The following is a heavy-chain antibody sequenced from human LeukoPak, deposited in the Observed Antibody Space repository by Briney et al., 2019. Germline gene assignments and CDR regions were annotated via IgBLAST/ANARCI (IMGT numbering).Heavy chain of an antibody. CDR3: ARGVVVPAATHDAFDI. CDR2: INPNSGGT. Sequence: GASVKVSCKASGYTFTGYYMHWVRQAPGQGLEWMGWINPNSGGTNYAQKFQGRVTMTRDTSISTAYMELSRLRSDDTAVYYCARGVVVPAATHDAFDIWGQGTMVTVSS. V-gene: IGHV1-2*02. D-gene: IGHD2-2*01. J-gene: IGHJ3*02. CDR1: GYTFTGYY.